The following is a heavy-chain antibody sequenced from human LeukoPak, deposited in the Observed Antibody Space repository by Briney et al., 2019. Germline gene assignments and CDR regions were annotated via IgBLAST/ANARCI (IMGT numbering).Heavy chain of an antibody. J-gene: IGHJ5*02. V-gene: IGHV3-33*01. D-gene: IGHD3-10*01. CDR1: GFTFSSYG. CDR3: ARHHDMLRGDLWFDP. Sequence: PGGSLRLSCAASGFTFSSYGMHWVRQAPGKGLEWVAVIWYGGSNKYYADFVKGRFTISRDNSKNTLYLQMNSLRAEDTAVYYCARHHDMLRGDLWFDPWGQGPLVTVST. CDR2: IWYGGSNK.